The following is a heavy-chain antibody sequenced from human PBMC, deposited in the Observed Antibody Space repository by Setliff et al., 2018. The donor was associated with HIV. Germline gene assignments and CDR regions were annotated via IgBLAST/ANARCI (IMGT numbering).Heavy chain of an antibody. Sequence: PSETLSLTCTVSGGSISSSSYYWGWIRQPPGKGLEWVGSIYFSGSTYYNPSLKSRVTISVDTSKSQFSLKLSSVTAADTAVYYCARQYDFWSGYNGFDPWGQGTLV. V-gene: IGHV4-39*01. CDR3: ARQYDFWSGYNGFDP. J-gene: IGHJ5*02. CDR1: GGSISSSSYY. D-gene: IGHD3-3*01. CDR2: IYFSGST.